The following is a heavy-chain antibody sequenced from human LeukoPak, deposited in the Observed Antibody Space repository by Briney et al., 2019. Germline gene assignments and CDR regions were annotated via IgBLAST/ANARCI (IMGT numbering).Heavy chain of an antibody. CDR3: ARVSGYYDFWSGYSRTAGYMDV. V-gene: IGHV1-8*01. CDR1: GYTFTSYD. CDR2: MNPNSGNT. D-gene: IGHD3-3*01. Sequence: ASVKVSCKASGYTFTSYDINWVRQATGHRLEWMGWMNPNSGNTGYAQKFQGRVTMTRNTSISTAYMELSSLRSEDTAVYYCARVSGYYDFWSGYSRTAGYMDVWGKGTTVTVSS. J-gene: IGHJ6*03.